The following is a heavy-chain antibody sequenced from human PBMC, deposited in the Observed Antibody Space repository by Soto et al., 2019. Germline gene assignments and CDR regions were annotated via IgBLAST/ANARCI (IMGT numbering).Heavy chain of an antibody. CDR1: GYTFTSYD. D-gene: IGHD2-15*01. V-gene: IGHV1-8*01. CDR2: MNPNSGNT. Sequence: ASVKVSCKASGYTFTSYDMNWVRQATGQGLEWMGWMNPNSGNTGYAQKFQGRVTMTRNTSTSTAYMELSSLRSEDTAVYYCASIYCSGGSCPKTLRSWGQGTMITV. CDR3: ASIYCSGGSCPKTLRS. J-gene: IGHJ4*02.